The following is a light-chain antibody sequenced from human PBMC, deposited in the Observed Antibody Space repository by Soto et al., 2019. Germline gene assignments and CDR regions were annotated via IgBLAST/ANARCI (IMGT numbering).Light chain of an antibody. CDR2: EGS. Sequence: QSVLTQPASVSGSPGQSITISCTGTSGDVGGFNLVSWYQQHPGKAPKLMIYEGSQRPSGVSNRFSGSKSGNTASLTISALQAEDEADYYCCSYAGSDTFGVVFGGGTQLTVL. CDR3: CSYAGSDTFGVV. J-gene: IGLJ2*01. CDR1: SGDVGGFNL. V-gene: IGLV2-23*03.